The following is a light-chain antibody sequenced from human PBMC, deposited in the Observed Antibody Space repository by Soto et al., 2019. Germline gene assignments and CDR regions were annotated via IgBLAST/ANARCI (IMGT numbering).Light chain of an antibody. CDR3: SSYSGSDKFVV. V-gene: IGLV2-8*01. CDR1: SSDVGGYNL. Sequence: QSALTQPPSASGSPGQSVTISCAGTSSDVGGYNLVSWYQQHPGKATKLMIYEVIKRPSGVPDRFSGSKSGNTASLTVSGHHAEDEADYYCSSYSGSDKFVVFGGGTKRTVL. J-gene: IGLJ2*01. CDR2: EVI.